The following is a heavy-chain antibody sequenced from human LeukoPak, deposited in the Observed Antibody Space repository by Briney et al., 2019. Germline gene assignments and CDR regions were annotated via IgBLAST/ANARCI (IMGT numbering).Heavy chain of an antibody. J-gene: IGHJ4*02. CDR1: GFTFSSYG. CDR2: ISYDGSNK. Sequence: GRSLRLSCAASGFTFSSYGMHWVRQAPGKGLEWVAVISYDGSNKYYADSVKGRFTISRDNSQNTLYLQMSSLRAEDTAVYYCAKGRTGTSRDNFDYWGQGTLVTVSS. CDR3: AKGRTGTSRDNFDY. V-gene: IGHV3-30*18. D-gene: IGHD1/OR15-1a*01.